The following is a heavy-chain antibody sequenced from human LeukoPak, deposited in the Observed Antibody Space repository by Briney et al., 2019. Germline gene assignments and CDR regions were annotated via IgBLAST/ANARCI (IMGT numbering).Heavy chain of an antibody. CDR3: ARVYGPGKDSSGYYYFDY. J-gene: IGHJ4*02. Sequence: ASVKVSCKASGYTFTSYGISWVRQAPGQGLEWMGWISAYNGNTNYAQKLQGRVTMTTDTSTSTAYMELRSLRSDDTAVYYCARVYGPGKDSSGYYYFDYWGQGTLVTVSS. D-gene: IGHD3-22*01. CDR1: GYTFTSYG. V-gene: IGHV1-18*01. CDR2: ISAYNGNT.